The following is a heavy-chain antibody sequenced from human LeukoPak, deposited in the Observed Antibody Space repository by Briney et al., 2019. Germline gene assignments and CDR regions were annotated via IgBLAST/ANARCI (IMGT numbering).Heavy chain of an antibody. V-gene: IGHV1-2*02. D-gene: IGHD2-21*02. CDR3: AKVIYCGGDCSTLQN. J-gene: IGHJ4*02. Sequence: ASVKVSCKASGYTFTGYYMHWVRQAPGQGLEWMGWINPKSGGTSYAQKFQGRVTMTRDTSISTAYMELSRLRSDDTAVYYCAKVIYCGGDCSTLQNWGQGTLVTVSS. CDR1: GYTFTGYY. CDR2: INPKSGGT.